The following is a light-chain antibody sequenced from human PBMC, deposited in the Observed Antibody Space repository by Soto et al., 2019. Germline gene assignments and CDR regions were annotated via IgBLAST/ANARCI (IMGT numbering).Light chain of an antibody. CDR2: LGS. V-gene: IGKV2-28*01. CDR3: MQALQAPRT. CDR1: QSLLHSNGYNY. Sequence: DIVMTQSPLSLPVTPGEPASISCRSSQSLLHSNGYNYLDWYLQKPGQSPQLLIYLGSNRASGVPDRFSGSGSGRDFTLKISRVEGEDVGVYYCMQALQAPRTFGQGTKVEIK. J-gene: IGKJ1*01.